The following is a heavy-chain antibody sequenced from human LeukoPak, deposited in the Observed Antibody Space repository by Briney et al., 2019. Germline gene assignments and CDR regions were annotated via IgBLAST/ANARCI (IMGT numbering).Heavy chain of an antibody. V-gene: IGHV4-59*12. CDR1: GGSISSYY. CDR3: ARVGRVTTTYYYYYGMDV. CDR2: IYYSGST. J-gene: IGHJ6*02. D-gene: IGHD4-17*01. Sequence: SETLSLTCSVSGGSISSYYWSWIRQPPGKGLEWIGYIYYSGSTNYNPSLKSRVTISVDKSKNQFSLKLSSVTAADTAVYYCARVGRVTTTYYYYYGMDVWGQGTTVTVSS.